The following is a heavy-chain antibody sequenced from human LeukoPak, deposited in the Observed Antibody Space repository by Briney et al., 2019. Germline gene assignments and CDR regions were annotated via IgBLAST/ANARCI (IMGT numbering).Heavy chain of an antibody. Sequence: GGSLRLSCAASGFTFSSYAMHWVRQAPGKGLEWISSISSSSSYIYYADSVKGRFTISRDNAKNSLYLQMNSLRAEDTAVYYCAREENVLLWFGELNAFDIWGQGTMVTVSS. CDR2: ISSSSSYI. J-gene: IGHJ3*02. V-gene: IGHV3-21*01. CDR1: GFTFSSYA. CDR3: AREENVLLWFGELNAFDI. D-gene: IGHD3-10*01.